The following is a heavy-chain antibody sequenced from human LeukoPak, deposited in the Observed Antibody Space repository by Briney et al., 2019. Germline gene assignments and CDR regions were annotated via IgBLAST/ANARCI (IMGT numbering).Heavy chain of an antibody. CDR1: GFTFSSYW. Sequence: PGGSLRLSCAASGFTFSSYWMSWVRQAPGQGLEWVANIKQDGSEKYYVDSVKGRFTISRDNAENSLYLQMNSLRAEDTAVYYCARDLESNYDFWSGYEPSGFDIWGQGTMVTVSS. J-gene: IGHJ3*02. CDR3: ARDLESNYDFWSGYEPSGFDI. CDR2: IKQDGSEK. V-gene: IGHV3-7*01. D-gene: IGHD3-3*01.